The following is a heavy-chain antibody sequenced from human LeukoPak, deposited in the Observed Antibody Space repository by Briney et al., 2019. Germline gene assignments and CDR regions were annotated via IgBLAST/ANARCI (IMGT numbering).Heavy chain of an antibody. J-gene: IGHJ3*02. CDR3: ARAVADAFDI. V-gene: IGHV4-59*08. CDR1: GGSISSYY. Sequence: PSETLSLTCTVSGGSISSYYWSWIRQPPGKGLEWIGYIFYSGSTNYNPSLKSRVTISVDTSKNQFSLKLSSVTAADTAVYYCARAVADAFDIWGQGTMVTVSS. D-gene: IGHD6-19*01. CDR2: IFYSGST.